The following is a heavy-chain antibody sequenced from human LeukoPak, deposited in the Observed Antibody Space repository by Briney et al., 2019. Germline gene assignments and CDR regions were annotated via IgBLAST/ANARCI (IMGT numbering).Heavy chain of an antibody. D-gene: IGHD2-2*01. Sequence: GGSLRLSCAASGFTFSSYGMHWVRQAPGKGLEWVAFIRYDGSNKYYADSVKGRFTISRDNSKNTLYLQMNSLRAEDTAVYYCAKAAGGVVPTYYYMDVWGKGTTVTVSS. V-gene: IGHV3-30*02. CDR1: GFTFSSYG. J-gene: IGHJ6*03. CDR3: AKAAGGVVPTYYYMDV. CDR2: IRYDGSNK.